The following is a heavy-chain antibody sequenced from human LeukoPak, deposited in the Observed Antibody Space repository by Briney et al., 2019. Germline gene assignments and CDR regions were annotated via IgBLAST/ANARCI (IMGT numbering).Heavy chain of an antibody. CDR2: INAGNGET. Sequence: ASVKVSCKTSGFMFTTYAIHWVRQAPGHSLEWMGWINAGNGETKYSQKLQGRVTITWDTSASTAYMGLRSLRSDDTAVYYCASPTYYYDSSGYYGAFDIWGQGTMVTVSS. V-gene: IGHV1-3*01. D-gene: IGHD3-22*01. CDR1: GFMFTTYA. CDR3: ASPTYYYDSSGYYGAFDI. J-gene: IGHJ3*02.